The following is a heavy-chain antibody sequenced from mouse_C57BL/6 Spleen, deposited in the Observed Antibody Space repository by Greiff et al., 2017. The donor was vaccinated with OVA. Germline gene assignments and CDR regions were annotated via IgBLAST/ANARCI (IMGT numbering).Heavy chain of an antibody. Sequence: EVHLVESGGGLVKPGGSLKLSCAASGFTFSDYGMHWVRQAPEKGLEWVAYISSGSSTIYYADTVKGRFTISRDNAKNTLFLQMTSLRSEDTAMYYCASGGYYVWYWGQGTTLTVSS. CDR3: ASGGYYVWY. V-gene: IGHV5-17*01. J-gene: IGHJ2*01. D-gene: IGHD2-3*01. CDR2: ISSGSSTI. CDR1: GFTFSDYG.